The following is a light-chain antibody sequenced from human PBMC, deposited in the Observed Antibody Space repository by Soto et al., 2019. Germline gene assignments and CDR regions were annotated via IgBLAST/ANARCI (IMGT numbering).Light chain of an antibody. V-gene: IGKV3-11*01. J-gene: IGKJ2*01. CDR1: QSVSSY. CDR2: DAS. Sequence: EIVLTQSPATLSLSPGERATLSCRASQSVSSYLAWYQQKPGQAPRLLIYDASNRATGIPARFSGSGSGTDVTLTISSLEPEDFAVYYCQQRSSWPRYTFGQGTKLEIK. CDR3: QQRSSWPRYT.